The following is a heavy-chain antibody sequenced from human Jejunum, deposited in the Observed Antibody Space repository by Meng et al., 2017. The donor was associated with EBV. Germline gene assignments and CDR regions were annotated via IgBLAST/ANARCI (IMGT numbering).Heavy chain of an antibody. CDR1: GGSVSSGGYY. CDR3: ARDQNGSYFAY. Sequence: QVQMQESGPGLVQPSETLSLTCTVAGGSVSSGGYYWSWIRQPPGKGLEWIGYIYNSESTNYKSSLKSRVTISADTSKNQFSLRLSSVTAADTAVYYCARDQNGSYFAYWGQGTLVTVPS. J-gene: IGHJ4*02. CDR2: IYNSEST. D-gene: IGHD1-26*01. V-gene: IGHV4-61*08.